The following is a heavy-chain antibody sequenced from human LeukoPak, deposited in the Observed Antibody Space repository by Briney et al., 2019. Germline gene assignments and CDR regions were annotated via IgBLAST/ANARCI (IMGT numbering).Heavy chain of an antibody. CDR3: ARDCGGDCYQAY. CDR1: GYTFTGYY. Sequence: EASVKVSCKASGYTFTGYYMHWVRQAPGQGLEWMGWINPNSGGTNYAQKFQGRVTMTRDTSISTAYMELNSLRSDDTAVYYCARDCGGDCYQAYWGQGTLVTVSS. CDR2: INPNSGGT. D-gene: IGHD2-21*02. J-gene: IGHJ4*02. V-gene: IGHV1-2*02.